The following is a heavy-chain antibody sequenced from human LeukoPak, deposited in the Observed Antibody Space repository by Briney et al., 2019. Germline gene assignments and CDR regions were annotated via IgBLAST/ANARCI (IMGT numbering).Heavy chain of an antibody. D-gene: IGHD6-13*01. CDR2: IYPGDSDT. CDR1: GYIFISYW. Sequence: GESLKISCKGSGYIFISYWIGWVRQMPGKGLEWMGIIYPGDSDTRYSPSFQGQVTISADKSISTAYLQWSSLKASDTAMYYCARQGGEQQLVVGGFDYWGQGTLVTVSS. J-gene: IGHJ4*02. V-gene: IGHV5-51*01. CDR3: ARQGGEQQLVVGGFDY.